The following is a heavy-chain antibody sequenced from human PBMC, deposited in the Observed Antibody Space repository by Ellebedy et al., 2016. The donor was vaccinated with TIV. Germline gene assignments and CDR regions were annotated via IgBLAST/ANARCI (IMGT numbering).Heavy chain of an antibody. CDR3: ARARSSGWLHTPDY. V-gene: IGHV1-18*01. J-gene: IGHJ4*02. Sequence: AASVKVSCKASGYTFTSYAMHWVRQAPGQGLEWMGWISAYNGNTNYAQKLQGRVTMTTDTSTSTVYMELSSMRSEDTAVYFCARARSSGWLHTPDYWGQGTLVTVSS. D-gene: IGHD6-19*01. CDR2: ISAYNGNT. CDR1: GYTFTSYA.